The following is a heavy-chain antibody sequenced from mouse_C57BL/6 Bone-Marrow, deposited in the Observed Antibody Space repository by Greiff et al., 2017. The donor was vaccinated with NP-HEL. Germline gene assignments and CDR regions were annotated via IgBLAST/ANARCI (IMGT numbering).Heavy chain of an antibody. CDR3: ARDSGYAFDY. CDR1: GYTFTSYW. Sequence: QVQLQQPGTELVKPGASVKLSCKASGYTFTSYWMHWLQQRPGQGLEWLGNLNPNNGGTNDPEQFKTQATLTVDKSSSTAYMQLSSLTSEDSAVYYCARDSGYAFDYWGQGTTLTVSS. CDR2: LNPNNGGT. V-gene: IGHV1-53*01. J-gene: IGHJ2*01. D-gene: IGHD3-2*02.